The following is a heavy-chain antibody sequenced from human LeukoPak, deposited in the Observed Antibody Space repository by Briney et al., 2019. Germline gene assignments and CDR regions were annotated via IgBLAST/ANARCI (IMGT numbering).Heavy chain of an antibody. D-gene: IGHD4-17*01. Sequence: AASVKVSCKASGYTFTSYDINWVRQATGQGPEWMGWMNPNSGNTGYAQKFQGRVTMTRNTSISTAYMELSSLRSEDTAVYYCASLHDYGDSEVGYWGQGTLVTVSS. CDR3: ASLHDYGDSEVGY. V-gene: IGHV1-8*01. CDR1: GYTFTSYD. J-gene: IGHJ4*02. CDR2: MNPNSGNT.